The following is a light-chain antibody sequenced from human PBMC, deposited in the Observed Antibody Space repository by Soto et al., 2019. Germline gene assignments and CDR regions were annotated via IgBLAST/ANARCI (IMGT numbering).Light chain of an antibody. CDR3: NKSYTTAPT. V-gene: IGKV1-39*01. CDR1: QGISSY. J-gene: IGKJ1*01. Sequence: DIQMTQSPSSLSASVGDRVTITCRASQGISSYLNWYQQKPGIAPKVLIYAASTLQRDVPSRFSGSGSGTDFTLTISSLQPEDFATYYCNKSYTTAPTFGQGTKVDIK. CDR2: AAS.